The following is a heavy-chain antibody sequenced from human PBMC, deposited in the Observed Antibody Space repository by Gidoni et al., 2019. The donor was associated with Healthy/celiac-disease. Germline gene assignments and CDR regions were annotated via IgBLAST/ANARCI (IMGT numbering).Heavy chain of an antibody. V-gene: IGHV1-69*01. Sequence: QVPLVQSGAEVKKPGSSVKVSCKASGGTFSSYSISGVRQAPGQGLEWMGGIIPIFGTANYAQKFQGRVTITADESTSTAYMELSSLRSEDTAVYYCARDGCGGDCYSHYYGMDVWGQGTTVTVSS. D-gene: IGHD2-21*02. CDR2: IIPIFGTA. CDR1: GGTFSSYS. CDR3: ARDGCGGDCYSHYYGMDV. J-gene: IGHJ6*02.